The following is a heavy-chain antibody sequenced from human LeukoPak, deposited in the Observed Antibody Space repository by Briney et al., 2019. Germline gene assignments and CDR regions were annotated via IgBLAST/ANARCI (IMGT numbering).Heavy chain of an antibody. V-gene: IGHV4-34*01. CDR2: INHSGST. D-gene: IGHD1-1*01. Sequence: SETLSLTCAVYGGSFSGYYWSWIRQPPGKGLEWIGEINHSGSTNYNPSLKSRVTISVDTSKNQFSLKLSSVTAADTAVYHCARGRGVHWLDYWGQGTLVTVSS. CDR1: GGSFSGYY. CDR3: ARGRGVHWLDY. J-gene: IGHJ4*02.